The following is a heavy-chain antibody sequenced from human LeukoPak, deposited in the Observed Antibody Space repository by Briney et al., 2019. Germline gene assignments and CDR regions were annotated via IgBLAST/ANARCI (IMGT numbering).Heavy chain of an antibody. D-gene: IGHD5-18*01. V-gene: IGHV4-39*01. CDR3: ARLMGSYGSDY. Sequence: SETLSLTCTVSGGSISSNSYYWGWIRQPPGKGLEWIGSIYYSGSTYYNPSLKSRVTISVDTSKNQFSLKLSSVTAADTAVYYCARLMGSYGSDYWGQGTLVTVSS. CDR2: IYYSGST. CDR1: GGSISSNSYY. J-gene: IGHJ4*02.